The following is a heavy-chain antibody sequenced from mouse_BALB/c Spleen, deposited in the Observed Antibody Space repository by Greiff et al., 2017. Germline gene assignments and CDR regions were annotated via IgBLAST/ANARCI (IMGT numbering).Heavy chain of an antibody. Sequence: QVQLQQSGPELVKPGASVKMSCKASGYTFTSYYIHWVKQRPGQGLEWIGWIYPGDGSTKYNEKFKGKTTLTADKSSSTAYMLLSSLTSEDSAIYFCARGVSHAMDYWGQGTSVTVSS. J-gene: IGHJ4*01. CDR1: GYTFTSYY. V-gene: IGHV1S56*01. CDR2: IYPGDGST. CDR3: ARGVSHAMDY.